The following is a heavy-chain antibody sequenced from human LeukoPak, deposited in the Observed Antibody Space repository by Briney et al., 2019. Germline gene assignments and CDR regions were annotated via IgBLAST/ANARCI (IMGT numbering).Heavy chain of an antibody. CDR2: INPTGSST. Sequence: GASVKVSCKASGYSFTSHYMHWVRQAPGQGLEWLGLINPTGSSTLYAQKFQGRVTMTRDTSISTACMELSRLRSDDTAVYYCARPTYDSSDYEYFQHWGQGTLVTVSS. D-gene: IGHD3-22*01. J-gene: IGHJ1*01. V-gene: IGHV1-2*06. CDR3: ARPTYDSSDYEYFQH. CDR1: GYSFTSHY.